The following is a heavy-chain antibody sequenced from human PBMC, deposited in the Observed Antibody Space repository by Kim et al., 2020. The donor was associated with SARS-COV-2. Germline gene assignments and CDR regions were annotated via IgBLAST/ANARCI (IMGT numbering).Heavy chain of an antibody. J-gene: IGHJ5*01. CDR2: ITVDNGNT. D-gene: IGHD3-10*01. Sequence: ASVKVSCKASGGSAIHWVRQAPGQGLEWMGWITVDNGNTKYSQKFQDRLTITRDTSATTAYMELSSLRSEDTALYYCARGSRGVFSWGQGTVVTVSS. CDR3: ARGSRGVFS. V-gene: IGHV1-3*01. CDR1: GGSA.